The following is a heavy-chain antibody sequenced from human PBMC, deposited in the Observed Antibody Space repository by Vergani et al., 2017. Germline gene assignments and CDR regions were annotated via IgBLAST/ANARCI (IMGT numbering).Heavy chain of an antibody. CDR2: IHTSGST. D-gene: IGHD2-15*01. Sequence: QVQLQESGPGLVKPSQTLSLTCTVSGGSINSHNYYWSWIRQPAGKGLEWIGRIHTSGSTNYNPSLKSRVTMSEDTSKNQFSLNLTSVTAAATAVYFCARGSCLGGSCYKPLFGYWGQGILVTGSS. CDR3: ARGSCLGGSCYKPLFGY. CDR1: GGSINSHNYY. J-gene: IGHJ4*02. V-gene: IGHV4-61*02.